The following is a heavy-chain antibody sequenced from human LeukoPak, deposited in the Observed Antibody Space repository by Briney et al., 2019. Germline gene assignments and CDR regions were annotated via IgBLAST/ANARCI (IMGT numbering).Heavy chain of an antibody. CDR2: INPNSGGT. CDR3: AGARGIAANFDY. V-gene: IGHV1-2*02. Sequence: ASVKVSCKASGGTFSSYAISWVRQAPGQGLEWMGWINPNSGGTNYAQKSQGRVTMTRDTSISTAYMELSRLRSDDTAVYYCAGARGIAANFDYWGQGTLVTVSS. D-gene: IGHD6-13*01. CDR1: GGTFSSYA. J-gene: IGHJ4*02.